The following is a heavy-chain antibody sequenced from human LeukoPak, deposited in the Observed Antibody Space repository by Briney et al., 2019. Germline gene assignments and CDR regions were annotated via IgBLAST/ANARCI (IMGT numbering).Heavy chain of an antibody. J-gene: IGHJ5*02. CDR1: GYSVTSYW. CDR3: ARQRKTYYYGSGSYTSNWFDP. D-gene: IGHD3-10*01. V-gene: IGHV5-51*01. Sequence: GESLKISCKDSGYSVTSYWIGWVRQMPGKGLEWMGIIYPGDSDTRYSPSFQGQVTISADKSISTAYLQWSSLKASDTAMYYCARQRKTYYYGSGSYTSNWFDPWGQGTLVTVSS. CDR2: IYPGDSDT.